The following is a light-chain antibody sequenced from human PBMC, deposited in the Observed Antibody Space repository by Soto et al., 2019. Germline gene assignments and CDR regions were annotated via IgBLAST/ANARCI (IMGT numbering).Light chain of an antibody. CDR1: SXDVGYYKD. V-gene: IGLV2-14*01. CDR2: DVN. J-gene: IGLJ1*01. CDR3: SSYTSRSAYV. Sequence: QSALTQPASVSGSPGHSIAICCTGTSXDVGYYKDASWYKQHHGKAKNAMPYDVNTRPSGVPDRSSGSKSRNTDSLNISGIKDEDEADYYCSSYTSRSAYVFGTGTKVTV.